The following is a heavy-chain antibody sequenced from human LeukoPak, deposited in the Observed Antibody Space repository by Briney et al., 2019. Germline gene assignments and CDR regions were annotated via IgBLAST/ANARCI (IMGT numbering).Heavy chain of an antibody. CDR1: GFTFSSHW. D-gene: IGHD5-12*01. V-gene: IGHV3-74*01. Sequence: GGSLRLSCAASGFTFSSHWMHWVRQPPGKGLVWVSRINPAGSDTRYADFVKGRFTISRDNAKNTLYLQMNGLRGEDTAVYYCARGRTDKPPINYHPVFDLWGQGTMVTVSS. J-gene: IGHJ3*01. CDR3: ARGRTDKPPINYHPVFDL. CDR2: INPAGSDT.